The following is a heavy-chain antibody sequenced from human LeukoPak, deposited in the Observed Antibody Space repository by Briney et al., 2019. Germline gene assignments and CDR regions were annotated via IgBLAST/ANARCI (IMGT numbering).Heavy chain of an antibody. Sequence: SETLSLTCTVSGGSISSSSYYWSWIRQPPGKGLEWIGEINHSGSTNYNPSLKSRVTISVDTSKNQFSLKLSSVTAADTAVYYCARVTVGKEYQLLNFDYWGQGTLVTVSS. J-gene: IGHJ4*02. V-gene: IGHV4-39*07. CDR1: GGSISSSSYY. CDR2: INHSGST. D-gene: IGHD2-2*01. CDR3: ARVTVGKEYQLLNFDY.